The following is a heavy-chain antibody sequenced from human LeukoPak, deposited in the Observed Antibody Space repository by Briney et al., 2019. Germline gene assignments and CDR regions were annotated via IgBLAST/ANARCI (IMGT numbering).Heavy chain of an antibody. CDR1: GYAFSSYY. CDR3: ARALDFGGNDFDY. CDR2: INPTGGGT. J-gene: IGHJ4*02. D-gene: IGHD4-23*01. Sequence: GASVKVSCKASGYAFSSYYVHWVRQAPGQGLEWMGIINPTGGGTTYAQKFQGRLTMTRDTSTATIYMYLSSLRSKDTAVYFCARALDFGGNDFDYWGQGTLVTVSS. V-gene: IGHV1-46*01.